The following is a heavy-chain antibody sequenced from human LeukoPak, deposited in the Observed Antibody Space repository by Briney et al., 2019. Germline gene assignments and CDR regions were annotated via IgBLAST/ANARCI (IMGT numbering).Heavy chain of an antibody. D-gene: IGHD4-17*01. J-gene: IGHJ4*02. CDR2: ISGSSRYI. CDR1: GFTFSSYS. V-gene: IGHV3-21*01. Sequence: GGSLRLSCVASGFTFSSYSMNWVRQAPGKGLEWVSTISGSSRYIYFADSVGGRFTISRDNAKNSLYLQMSNLRAEDTAVYYCARRLNNGDYGSDCWGQGTLVTVSS. CDR3: ARRLNNGDYGSDC.